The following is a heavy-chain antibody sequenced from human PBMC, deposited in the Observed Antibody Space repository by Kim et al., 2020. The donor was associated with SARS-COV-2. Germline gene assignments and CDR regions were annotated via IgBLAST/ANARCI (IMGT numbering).Heavy chain of an antibody. Sequence: ASVKVSCKASGYTFTSYYMHWVRQAPGQGLEWMGIINPSGGSTSYAQKFQGRVTMTRDTSTSTVYMELSSLRSEDTAVYYCAQRTADSSGYDAFDPWGQGTLVTVSS. CDR2: INPSGGST. CDR3: AQRTADSSGYDAFDP. V-gene: IGHV1-46*01. J-gene: IGHJ5*02. CDR1: GYTFTSYY. D-gene: IGHD3-22*01.